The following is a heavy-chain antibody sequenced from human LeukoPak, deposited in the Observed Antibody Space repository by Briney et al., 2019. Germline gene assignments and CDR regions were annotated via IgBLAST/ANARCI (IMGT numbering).Heavy chain of an antibody. J-gene: IGHJ4*02. CDR3: AGELGPLGGY. V-gene: IGHV3-30-3*01. Sequence: PGGSLRLSCVASGFTSGFTFSNYAMHWVRQAPGRGLEWVAFISYDGSNTYHADSVKGRFTISRDNSKNTVYLQMNSLRAEDTAVYYCAGELGPLGGYWGQGILVTVSS. CDR1: GFTFSNYA. CDR2: ISYDGSNT.